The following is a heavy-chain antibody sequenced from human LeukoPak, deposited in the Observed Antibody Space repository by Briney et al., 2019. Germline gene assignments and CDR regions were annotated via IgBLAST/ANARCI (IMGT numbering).Heavy chain of an antibody. Sequence: GESLKISCKGSGYSFTSYWIGWVRQMPGKGLEWMGIIYPGDSDTRYSPSFQGQVTISADKSISTAYLQWSSLKASDTAMCYCARPSDCSGGSCYPAHWGQGTLVTVSS. CDR1: GYSFTSYW. D-gene: IGHD2-15*01. J-gene: IGHJ4*02. CDR3: ARPSDCSGGSCYPAH. V-gene: IGHV5-51*01. CDR2: IYPGDSDT.